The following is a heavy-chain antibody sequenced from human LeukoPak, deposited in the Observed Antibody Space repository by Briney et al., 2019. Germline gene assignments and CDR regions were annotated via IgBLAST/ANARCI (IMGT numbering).Heavy chain of an antibody. CDR2: INPSGGST. CDR3: ANTVFRYYYDSSGYSARALDY. D-gene: IGHD3-22*01. Sequence: GASVKVSCKASGYTFTSYYMHWVRQAPGQGLEWMGIINPSGGSTSYAQKFQGRVTMTRDTSTSTVYMELSSLRSEDTAVCYCANTVFRYYYDSSGYSARALDYWGQGTLVTVSS. CDR1: GYTFTSYY. J-gene: IGHJ4*02. V-gene: IGHV1-46*01.